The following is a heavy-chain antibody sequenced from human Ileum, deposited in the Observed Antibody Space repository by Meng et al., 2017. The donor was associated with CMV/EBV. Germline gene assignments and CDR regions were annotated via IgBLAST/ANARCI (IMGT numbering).Heavy chain of an antibody. V-gene: IGHV4-59*01. J-gene: IGHJ1*01. Sequence: QVQLQESGPGLVKPSETLSLPCAVSGGSMSSTCWSWIRQPPGKGLEWIGYVCYNGITDYNPSLKSRITISGDTSKNQFSLQVTSVTAADTAMYYCALRGLAAGTLQQWGQGTLVTVSS. D-gene: IGHD6-13*01. CDR1: GGSMSSTC. CDR2: VCYNGIT. CDR3: ALRGLAAGTLQQ.